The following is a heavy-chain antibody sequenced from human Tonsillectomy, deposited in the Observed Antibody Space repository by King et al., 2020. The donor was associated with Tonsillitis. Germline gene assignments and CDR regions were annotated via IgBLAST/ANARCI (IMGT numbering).Heavy chain of an antibody. J-gene: IGHJ3*02. D-gene: IGHD3-22*01. V-gene: IGHV1-58*02. CDR2: IVVGSGNT. CDR1: GFTFTSSA. Sequence: QLVESGPEVKKPGTSVKISCKASGFTFTSSAMQWVRQARGQRLEWIGWIVVGSGNTNYAQKFQERVTITRDMSTSTAYMELSSLRSEDTAVYYCAAVPEYYYDSSGDAFDIWGQGTMVTVSS. CDR3: AAVPEYYYDSSGDAFDI.